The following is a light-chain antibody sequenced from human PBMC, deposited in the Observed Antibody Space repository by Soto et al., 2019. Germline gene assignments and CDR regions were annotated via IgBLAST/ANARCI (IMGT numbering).Light chain of an antibody. CDR2: GNS. CDR3: QSYDSSLNGVV. J-gene: IGLJ2*01. V-gene: IGLV1-40*01. CDR1: SSNIGAGYD. Sequence: QSVLTQPPSVSGAPGQRVTISCTGSSSNIGAGYDVHWYQQLPGTAPKLLIYGNSNRRSGVPDRFSGSKSGTSASLAITGLQAEDEADYYCQSYDSSLNGVVFGGGTKLTVL.